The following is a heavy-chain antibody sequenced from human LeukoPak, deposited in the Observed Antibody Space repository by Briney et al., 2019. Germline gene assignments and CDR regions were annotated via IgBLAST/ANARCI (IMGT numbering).Heavy chain of an antibody. Sequence: GSLRLSCAASGFTVSSNYMSWIRQPPGKGLEWIGEINHSGSTNYNPSLKSRVTISVDTSKNQFSLKLSSVTAADTAVYYCARGPYYDYVWGSYRYTPGFDYWGQGTLVTVSS. CDR1: GFTVSSNY. D-gene: IGHD3-16*02. J-gene: IGHJ4*02. CDR2: INHSGST. CDR3: ARGPYYDYVWGSYRYTPGFDY. V-gene: IGHV4-34*01.